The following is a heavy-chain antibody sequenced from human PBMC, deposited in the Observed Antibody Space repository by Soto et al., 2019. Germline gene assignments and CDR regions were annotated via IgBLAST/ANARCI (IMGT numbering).Heavy chain of an antibody. J-gene: IGHJ3*02. D-gene: IGHD5-12*01. CDR1: GFTFSSYS. CDR3: ARNGVVATITDAFDI. CDR2: ISSSSSTI. V-gene: IGHV3-48*01. Sequence: GGSLRLSCAASGFTFSSYSMNWVRQAPGKGLEWVSYISSSSSTIYYADSVKGRFTISRDNAKNSLYLQMNSLRAEDTAVYYCARNGVVATITDAFDIWGQGTMVTVSS.